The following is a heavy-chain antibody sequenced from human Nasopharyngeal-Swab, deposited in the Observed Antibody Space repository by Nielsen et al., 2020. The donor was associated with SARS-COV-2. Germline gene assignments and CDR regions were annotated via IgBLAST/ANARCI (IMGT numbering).Heavy chain of an antibody. J-gene: IGHJ4*02. D-gene: IGHD6-13*01. V-gene: IGHV4-61*01. CDR2: IYYSGST. Sequence: SETLSLTCTVSGGSVSSGSYYWSWIRQPPGKGLEWIGYIYYSGSTNYNPSLKSRVTISVDTSKNQFSLKLSSVTAADTAVYYCARGYNSSWFDYWGQGTLVTVSS. CDR1: GGSVSSGSYY. CDR3: ARGYNSSWFDY.